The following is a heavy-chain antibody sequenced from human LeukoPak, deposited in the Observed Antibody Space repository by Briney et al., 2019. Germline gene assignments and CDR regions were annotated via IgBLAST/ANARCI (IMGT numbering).Heavy chain of an antibody. Sequence: GGSLRLSCAASGFTFSNYWMHWVRQAPGKGLVWVSRINSDGINTSYADSVKGRFTISRDNAKNSLYLQMNSLRAEDTTVYYCARVSRYNWNYGVFDSWGQGTLVTVSS. CDR2: INSDGINT. V-gene: IGHV3-74*01. J-gene: IGHJ4*02. D-gene: IGHD1-7*01. CDR1: GFTFSNYW. CDR3: ARVSRYNWNYGVFDS.